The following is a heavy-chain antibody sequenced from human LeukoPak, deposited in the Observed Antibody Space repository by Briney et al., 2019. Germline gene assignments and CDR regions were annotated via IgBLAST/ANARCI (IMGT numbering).Heavy chain of an antibody. Sequence: SETLSLTCTVSGGSVSSGSYYWSWLRQPPGKGLEWIGEINHSGSTNYNPSLKSRVTISVDTSKNQFSLRLTSVTAADTAVYYCAILNYGDSDRYFDYWGQGTLVTVSS. CDR1: GGSVSSGSYY. V-gene: IGHV4-39*07. CDR2: INHSGST. J-gene: IGHJ4*02. D-gene: IGHD4-17*01. CDR3: AILNYGDSDRYFDY.